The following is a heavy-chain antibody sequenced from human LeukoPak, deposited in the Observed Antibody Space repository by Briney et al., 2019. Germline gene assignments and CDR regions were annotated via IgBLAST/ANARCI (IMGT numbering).Heavy chain of an antibody. J-gene: IGHJ3*01. Sequence: SETLSLTCTVSGGSISSYYWSWIRQTAGKGLEWIGRIYISGNTNYNPSLQSRVTMSVDTSKNQFSLKVSSVTAADTAVYYCARERRLLRGDAFDVWGQGTRVTVSS. CDR2: IYISGNT. CDR3: ARERRLLRGDAFDV. D-gene: IGHD4-23*01. CDR1: GGSISSYY. V-gene: IGHV4-4*07.